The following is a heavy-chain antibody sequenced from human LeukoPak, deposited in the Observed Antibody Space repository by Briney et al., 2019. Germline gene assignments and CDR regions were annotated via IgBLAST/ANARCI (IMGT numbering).Heavy chain of an antibody. V-gene: IGHV3-7*03. CDR1: GFTFSSYW. J-gene: IGHJ6*02. D-gene: IGHD3-16*01. Sequence: GGSLRLSCAASGFTFSSYWMSWVRQAPGKGLEWVANIKQDGSEKYYVDSVKGRFTISRDNAKNSLYLQMNSLRAEDTAVYYCARDYDYYYYGMDVWGQGTTVTVSS. CDR3: ARDYDYYYYGMDV. CDR2: IKQDGSEK.